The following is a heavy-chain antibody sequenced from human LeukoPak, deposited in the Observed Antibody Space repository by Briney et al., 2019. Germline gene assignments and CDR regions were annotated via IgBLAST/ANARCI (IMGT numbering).Heavy chain of an antibody. V-gene: IGHV1-69*01. J-gene: IGHJ6*03. CDR2: IIPIFGTA. CDR3: ARDPLERNWSGYQYYYMDV. D-gene: IGHD3-3*01. CDR1: GGTFTSYA. Sequence: SVKVSCKASGGTFTSYAISSVRQAPGQGLEWMGGIIPIFGTANYAQKLQGRVTITADESTSTAYMELSSLRSEDTAVYYCARDPLERNWSGYQYYYMDVWGKGTTVTVSS.